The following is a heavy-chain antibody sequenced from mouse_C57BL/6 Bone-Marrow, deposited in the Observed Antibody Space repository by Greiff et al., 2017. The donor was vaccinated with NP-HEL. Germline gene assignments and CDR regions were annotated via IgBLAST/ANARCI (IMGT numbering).Heavy chain of an antibody. Sequence: QVQLQQSGPGLVQPSQSLSITCTVSGFSLTSYGVHWVRQSPGKGLEWLGVIWRGGSTYYHAAFISRLSISKDNSKSQVFFKMNSLQADDTTIYYWARNNGGKTGTGAMDYWGQGTSVTVSS. CDR3: ARNNGGKTGTGAMDY. V-gene: IGHV2-2*01. CDR2: IWRGGST. CDR1: GFSLTSYG. J-gene: IGHJ4*01. D-gene: IGHD4-1*01.